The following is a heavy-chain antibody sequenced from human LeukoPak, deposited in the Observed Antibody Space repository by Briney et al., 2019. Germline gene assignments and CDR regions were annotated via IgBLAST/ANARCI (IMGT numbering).Heavy chain of an antibody. V-gene: IGHV4-34*01. CDR3: ARDGTGSDAFDI. CDR1: GGSFSGYY. D-gene: IGHD3-10*01. Sequence: SETLSLTCAVYGGSFSGYYWSWIRQPPGKGLEWIGEINHSGSTNYNPSLKSRVTISVDRSKNQFSLKLSSVTAADTAVYYCARDGTGSDAFDIWGQGTMVTVSS. J-gene: IGHJ3*02. CDR2: INHSGST.